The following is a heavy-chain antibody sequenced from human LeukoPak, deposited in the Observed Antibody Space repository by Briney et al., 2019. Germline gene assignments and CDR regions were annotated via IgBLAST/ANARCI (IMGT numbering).Heavy chain of an antibody. V-gene: IGHV4-39*07. Sequence: GSLRLSCAASGFTFSSYSMNWVRQAPGKGLEWVGSVHYSGITYYNPSLESRVTISVDTSKNQFFLRLSSVPAADTAVYYCASLPSGNYFDLWGQGTLVTVSS. D-gene: IGHD6-6*01. CDR1: GFTFSSYS. CDR2: VHYSGIT. J-gene: IGHJ4*02. CDR3: ASLPSGNYFDL.